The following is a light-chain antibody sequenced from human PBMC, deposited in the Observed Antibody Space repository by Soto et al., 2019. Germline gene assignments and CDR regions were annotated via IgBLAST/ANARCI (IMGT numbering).Light chain of an antibody. CDR1: SSDVGGYNY. V-gene: IGLV2-14*01. CDR2: EVS. CDR3: SSYTSSSTLEV. J-gene: IGLJ1*01. Sequence: QSVLTQPASVSGSPGQSITISCTGTSSDVGGYNYVSWYQQHPGKAPKLMIYEVSNRPSGVSNRFSGYKSGNTASLTIYGLQAEDEANYYCSSYTSSSTLEVFGTGTKLTVL.